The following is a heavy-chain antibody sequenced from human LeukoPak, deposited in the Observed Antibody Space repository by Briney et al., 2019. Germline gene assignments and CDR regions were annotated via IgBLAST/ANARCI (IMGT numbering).Heavy chain of an antibody. J-gene: IGHJ4*02. Sequence: PGGSLRLSCAASGVTFSSYWMHWVRQAPGKGLVWVSRITSDGSITTYADFVKGRFTISRDNAKNTVYLQMNSLRAEDTAVYYGARDVPGQLGGVDYWGQGTLVTVSS. CDR1: GVTFSSYW. V-gene: IGHV3-74*01. CDR3: ARDVPGQLGGVDY. D-gene: IGHD6-6*01. CDR2: ITSDGSIT.